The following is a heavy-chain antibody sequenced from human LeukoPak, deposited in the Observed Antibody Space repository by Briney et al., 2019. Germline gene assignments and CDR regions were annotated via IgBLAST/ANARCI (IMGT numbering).Heavy chain of an antibody. J-gene: IGHJ4*02. D-gene: IGHD3-10*01. CDR1: GFTFSSYA. V-gene: IGHV3-23*01. Sequence: PGGSLRLSCAASGFTFSSYAMSWVRQAPGKGLEWVSAISGSGGSTYYADSVEGRFTISRDNSKNTLYLQMNSLRVEDTAVYYCARDRIEYTYGTGFDYWGQGTLVTVSS. CDR3: ARDRIEYTYGTGFDY. CDR2: ISGSGGST.